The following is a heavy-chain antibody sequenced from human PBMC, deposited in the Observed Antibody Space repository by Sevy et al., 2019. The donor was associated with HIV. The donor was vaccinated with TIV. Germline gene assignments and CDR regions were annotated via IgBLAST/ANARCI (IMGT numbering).Heavy chain of an antibody. D-gene: IGHD3-22*01. J-gene: IGHJ4*02. CDR3: TRLGVPDGYYDSSGSLEH. Sequence: GGSLRLSCAASGFTFSGSAIHWVRQTPGKGLEWVGRIRSKGNNYATTYAASVKGRSTISRDDSKNTAYLQMNSLKTEDTAVYYCTRLGVPDGYYDSSGSLEHWGQGTLVTVSS. CDR1: GFTFSGSA. V-gene: IGHV3-73*01. CDR2: IRSKGNNYAT.